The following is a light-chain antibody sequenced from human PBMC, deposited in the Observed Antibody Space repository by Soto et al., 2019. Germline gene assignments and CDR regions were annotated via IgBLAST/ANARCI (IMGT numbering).Light chain of an antibody. Sequence: DIQMTQSPSSLSASVGDRVTITCRASQTISGYLNWYQQKPGKAPQLLIYAASILQSGVPSRFSGSGFGTDFTLTISSLQPEDFASYYCQQSHSYPRTFGQGTKWIS. J-gene: IGKJ1*01. CDR2: AAS. CDR3: QQSHSYPRT. CDR1: QTISGY. V-gene: IGKV1-39*01.